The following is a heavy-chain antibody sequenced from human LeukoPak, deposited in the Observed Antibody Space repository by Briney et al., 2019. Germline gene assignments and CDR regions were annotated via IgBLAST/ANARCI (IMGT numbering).Heavy chain of an antibody. Sequence: GGSLRLSCADSGFTFSAYGMNWVRQAPGKGLEWVSYICSSSSVIFYAASVEGRFTISRDNARSSLYLQMTSLRAEDTGTYYCARDGLWSHYYQHGMDVWGQGTAVTVSS. CDR2: ICSSSSVI. CDR1: GFTFSAYG. D-gene: IGHD5-18*01. CDR3: ARDGLWSHYYQHGMDV. J-gene: IGHJ6*02. V-gene: IGHV3-48*03.